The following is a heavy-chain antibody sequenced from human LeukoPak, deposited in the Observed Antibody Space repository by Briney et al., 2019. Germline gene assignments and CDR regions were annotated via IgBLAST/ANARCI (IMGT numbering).Heavy chain of an antibody. CDR1: GGSLNSSRYY. V-gene: IGHV4-39*07. CDR2: KYYRGNT. CDR3: ATPYCSSISCLDVFNM. D-gene: IGHD2-2*01. J-gene: IGHJ3*02. Sequence: SDALSLTCTVSGGSLNSSRYYWRWIGQPPRKGLQWVGCKYYRGNTYYNPFRKRRVTISVDTTKNQFSLQLSSVTAADTATYYCATPYCSSISCLDVFNMWGQGTRVTVSS.